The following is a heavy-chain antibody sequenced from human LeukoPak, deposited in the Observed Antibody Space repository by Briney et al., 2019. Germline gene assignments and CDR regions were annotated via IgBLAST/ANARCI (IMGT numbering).Heavy chain of an antibody. V-gene: IGHV3-21*01. J-gene: IGHJ4*02. CDR1: GFTFSSYS. CDR2: ISSSSSYI. CDR3: ARDLTVAGKDY. Sequence: GGSLRLSCAASGFTFSSYSMNWVRQAPGKGLEWVSSISSSSSYIYYADSVKGRFTISRDNAKNSLYLQVNSLRAEDTAVYYCARDLTVAGKDYWGQGTLVTVSS. D-gene: IGHD6-19*01.